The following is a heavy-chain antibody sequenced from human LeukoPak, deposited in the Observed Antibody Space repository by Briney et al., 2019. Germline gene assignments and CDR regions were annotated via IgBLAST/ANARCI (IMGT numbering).Heavy chain of an antibody. Sequence: PGGSLRLSCAASGFTFDSYAMSWVRQAPGKGLEWVSVIYSGGSTYYADSVKGRFTISRDNSKNTLYLQMNSLRAEDTAVYYCARDQTRGSYYYGMDVWGQGTTVTVSS. J-gene: IGHJ6*02. V-gene: IGHV3-66*01. CDR1: GFTFDSYA. CDR3: ARDQTRGSYYYGMDV. D-gene: IGHD1-26*01. CDR2: IYSGGST.